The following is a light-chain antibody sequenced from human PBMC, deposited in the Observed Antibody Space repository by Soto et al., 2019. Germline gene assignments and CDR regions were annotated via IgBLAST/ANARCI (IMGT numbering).Light chain of an antibody. J-gene: IGKJ4*01. V-gene: IGKV3-20*01. CDR1: QTVSRSA. Sequence: EIVLTHSPGTLSLSPGERATLSCRASQTVSRSALAWYQQKPGQAPRLLIYGASNRATGIPDRFSGSGSGTDFTLTISRLEPEDFEVYYCQQYGNSPFTFGGGTKVDI. CDR2: GAS. CDR3: QQYGNSPFT.